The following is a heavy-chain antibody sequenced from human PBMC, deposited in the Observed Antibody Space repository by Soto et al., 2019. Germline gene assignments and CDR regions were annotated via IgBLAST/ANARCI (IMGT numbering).Heavy chain of an antibody. CDR2: IYLGDSDT. J-gene: IGHJ6*02. Sequence: DSLTISCKGSGYSFTTDWIGVVRQMPGKGLEWMGIIYLGDSDTRYSPSFQGQVTISADKFISTAFLQWSSLKASDTAMYYCARHPVSGDYAGFVVWGQGTTVTVSS. CDR3: ARHPVSGDYAGFVV. D-gene: IGHD4-17*01. CDR1: GYSFTTDW. V-gene: IGHV5-51*01.